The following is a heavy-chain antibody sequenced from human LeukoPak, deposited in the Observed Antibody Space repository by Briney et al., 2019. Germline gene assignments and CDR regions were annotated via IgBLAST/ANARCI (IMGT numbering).Heavy chain of an antibody. Sequence: PSETLSLTCTVSGGSISSYYWSWTRQPPGKGLEGIGYIYYSGSTNYNPSLKSRVTISVDTSKNQFSLKLSSVTAADTAVYYCARRAPYSYEWSTLDYWGQGTLVTVSS. CDR3: ARRAPYSYEWSTLDY. CDR2: IYYSGST. CDR1: GGSISSYY. D-gene: IGHD5-18*01. V-gene: IGHV4-59*08. J-gene: IGHJ4*02.